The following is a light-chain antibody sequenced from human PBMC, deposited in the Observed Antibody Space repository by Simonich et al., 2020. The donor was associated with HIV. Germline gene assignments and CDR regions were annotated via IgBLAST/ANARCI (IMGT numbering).Light chain of an antibody. CDR2: LGS. CDR1: QSLLHSNGYNY. Sequence: DIVMTQSPLSLPVTPGEPASISCRSSQSLLHSNGYNYLYWYLQKPGQSPQLLIYLGSSRASGVPDRFSGSASGTDFTLKISRVEAEDVGVYYCMQALQTPYSFGQGTKLEIK. CDR3: MQALQTPYS. V-gene: IGKV2-28*01. J-gene: IGKJ2*03.